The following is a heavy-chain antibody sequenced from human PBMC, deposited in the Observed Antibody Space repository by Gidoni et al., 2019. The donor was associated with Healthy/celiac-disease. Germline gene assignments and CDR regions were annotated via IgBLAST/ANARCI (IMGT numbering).Heavy chain of an antibody. J-gene: IGHJ6*03. CDR2: INHSGST. Sequence: QVQLQQWGAGLLKPSETLSLTCAVYGGSFSDYYWSWIRQPPGKGLEWIGEINHSGSTNYNPSLKSRVTISVDTSKNQFSLKLSSVTAADTAVYYCARGSGVPAAPPRYYYYYMDVWGKGTTVTVSS. D-gene: IGHD2-2*01. CDR1: GGSFSDYY. CDR3: ARGSGVPAAPPRYYYYYMDV. V-gene: IGHV4-34*01.